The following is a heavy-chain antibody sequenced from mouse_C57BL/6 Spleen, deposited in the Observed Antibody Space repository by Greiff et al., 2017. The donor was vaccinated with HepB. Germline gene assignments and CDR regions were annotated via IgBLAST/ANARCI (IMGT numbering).Heavy chain of an antibody. V-gene: IGHV6-3*01. CDR2: IRLKSDNYAT. CDR3: TEELSGWFAY. J-gene: IGHJ3*01. CDR1: GFTFSNYW. D-gene: IGHD6-2*01. Sequence: EVMLVESGGGLVQPGGSMKLSCVASGFTFSNYWMNWVRQSPEKGLEWVAQIRLKSDNYATHYAESVKGRFTIARDDSKSSVYLQMNNLRAEDTGIYYCTEELSGWFAYWGQGTLVTVSA.